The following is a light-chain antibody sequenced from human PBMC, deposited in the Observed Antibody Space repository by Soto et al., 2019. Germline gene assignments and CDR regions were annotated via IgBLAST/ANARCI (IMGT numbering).Light chain of an antibody. CDR3: QQYYISGT. V-gene: IGKV1-8*01. Sequence: AIRMTQSPSSLSASTGDRVTITCRASQGISSYLAWYQQKPGKAPKLLIYAASTLQSGVPSRFSGSGSGTDFTLTISCLQSEDFATYYCQQYYISGTFGPGTKVDIK. CDR1: QGISSY. J-gene: IGKJ3*01. CDR2: AAS.